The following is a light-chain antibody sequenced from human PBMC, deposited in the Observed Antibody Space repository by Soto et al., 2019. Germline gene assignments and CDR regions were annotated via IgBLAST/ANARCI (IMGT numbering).Light chain of an antibody. CDR3: QQYNSYSRT. CDR2: DAS. Sequence: IQMTQSPSTLSASVGDRVTITCRAGQSISSWLAWYLQKPGKAPNLLIYDASSLESGVPSRFSGSGSGTEFTLTISSLQHDDFATYYCQQYNSYSRTFGQGTKVDIK. V-gene: IGKV1-5*01. J-gene: IGKJ1*01. CDR1: QSISSW.